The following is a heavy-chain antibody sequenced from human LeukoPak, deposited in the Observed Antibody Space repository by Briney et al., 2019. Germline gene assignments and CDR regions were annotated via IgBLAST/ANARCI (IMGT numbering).Heavy chain of an antibody. Sequence: SETLSLTCTVSGGSISSGSYYWSWIRQPAGKGLEWIGRIYTSGSTNYNPSLKSRVTISVDTSKNQFSLKLSSVTAADTAVYYCARVLGYLTPYFDYWGQGTLVTVSS. CDR2: IYTSGST. CDR3: ARVLGYLTPYFDY. V-gene: IGHV4-61*02. D-gene: IGHD3-16*02. CDR1: GGSISSGSYY. J-gene: IGHJ4*02.